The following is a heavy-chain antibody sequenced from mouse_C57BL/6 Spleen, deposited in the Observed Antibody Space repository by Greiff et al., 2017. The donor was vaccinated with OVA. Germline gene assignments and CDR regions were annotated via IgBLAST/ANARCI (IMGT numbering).Heavy chain of an antibody. D-gene: IGHD2-4*01. V-gene: IGHV1-81*01. CDR3: AREDYDYAYYAMDY. CDR1: GYTFTSYG. Sequence: QVQLQQSGAELARPGASVKLSCKASGYTFTSYGISWVKQRTGQGLEWIGEIYPRSGNTYYNEKFKGKATLTADKSSSTAYMELRSLTSEDSAVYFCAREDYDYAYYAMDYWGQGTSVTVSS. J-gene: IGHJ4*01. CDR2: IYPRSGNT.